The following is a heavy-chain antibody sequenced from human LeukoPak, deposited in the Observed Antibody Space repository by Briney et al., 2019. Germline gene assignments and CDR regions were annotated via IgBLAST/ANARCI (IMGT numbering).Heavy chain of an antibody. D-gene: IGHD4-17*01. CDR1: GYTFTDYY. J-gene: IGHJ4*02. Sequence: AASVKVSCKASGYTFTDYYMHWVRQAPGQGLEWMGWINPNSGGTKYAQIFQGRVTMTRDTSISTAYMELSRLRSDDTAVYYCARDTRDYGDSPDYWGQGTLVTVSS. V-gene: IGHV1-2*02. CDR3: ARDTRDYGDSPDY. CDR2: INPNSGGT.